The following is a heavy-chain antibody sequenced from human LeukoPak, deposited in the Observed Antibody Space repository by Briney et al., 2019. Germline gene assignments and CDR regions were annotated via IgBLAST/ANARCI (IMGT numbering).Heavy chain of an antibody. CDR2: ISWSSNTI. V-gene: IGHV3-48*04. J-gene: IGHJ5*02. Sequence: GALRLSCAASGFTFSTHGMNWVRQAPGKGLEWFSFISWSSNTIYYADSVKGRFTISRDNAKNSLYLQMNSLRAEDTALYYCARRATTTERLNYFDPWGQGTQVTVSS. CDR3: ARRATTTERLNYFDP. CDR1: GFTFSTHG. D-gene: IGHD4-11*01.